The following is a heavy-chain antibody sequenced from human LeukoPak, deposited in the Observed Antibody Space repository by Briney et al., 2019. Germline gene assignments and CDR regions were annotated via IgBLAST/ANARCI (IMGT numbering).Heavy chain of an antibody. J-gene: IGHJ4*02. Sequence: SGGSLRLSCAASGLTFSDYWMNWVRQAPGKGLEWVSSISGSSRHKYYADSVKGRFTISRDNAKNSLYLQMNSLRAEDTAVYYCARTANFAAGYYIDYWGQGTLVTVSS. D-gene: IGHD6-13*01. CDR1: GLTFSDYW. V-gene: IGHV3-21*01. CDR3: ARTANFAAGYYIDY. CDR2: ISGSSRHK.